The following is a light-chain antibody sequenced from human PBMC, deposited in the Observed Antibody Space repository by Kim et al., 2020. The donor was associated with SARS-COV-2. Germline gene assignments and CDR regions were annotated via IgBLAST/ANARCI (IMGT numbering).Light chain of an antibody. Sequence: PGQSITISCTGTSSDVGGYNYVSWYQQHPGKAPKLMIYDVSKRPSGVSNRFSGSKSGNTASLTISGLQAEDEADYYCSSYTSSSTLFGTGTKVTVL. CDR2: DVS. CDR1: SSDVGGYNY. V-gene: IGLV2-14*04. CDR3: SSYTSSSTL. J-gene: IGLJ1*01.